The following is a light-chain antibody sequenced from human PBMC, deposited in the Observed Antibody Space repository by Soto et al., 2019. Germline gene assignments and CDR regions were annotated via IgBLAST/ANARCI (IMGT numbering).Light chain of an antibody. V-gene: IGLV7-46*01. CDR1: TGPVTSRQY. J-gene: IGLJ1*01. Sequence: QAVVTQEPSLTVSPGGTGTLTCASSTGPVTSRQYPYWFQQKPGQAPRTLFYDAYNKHSWTPARFSVSLIGGKAVLTLSGAQPEDEADYYCLLSYDAARRVFGTGTKLTVL. CDR2: DAY. CDR3: LLSYDAARRV.